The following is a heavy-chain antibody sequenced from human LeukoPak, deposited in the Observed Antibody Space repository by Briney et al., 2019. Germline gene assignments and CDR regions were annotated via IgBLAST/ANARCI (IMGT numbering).Heavy chain of an antibody. Sequence: PSETLSLTCTVSGGSISSYYWRWIRQPPGKGLEWMGYIYYSGSTNYNPSLKSRITISVDTSKHQFSLKVSSVTAADTAVYYCARDTNCAFDYWGQGTLVTVSS. D-gene: IGHD2-2*01. CDR2: IYYSGST. V-gene: IGHV4-59*01. J-gene: IGHJ4*02. CDR3: ARDTNCAFDY. CDR1: GGSISSYY.